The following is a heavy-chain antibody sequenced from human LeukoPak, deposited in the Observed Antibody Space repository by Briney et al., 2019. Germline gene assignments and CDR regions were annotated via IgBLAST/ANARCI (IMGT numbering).Heavy chain of an antibody. J-gene: IGHJ6*02. Sequence: SETLSLTCTVSGGSISDYYWSWIRQPPGKGLECIGYIYYSGSTNYNPSLKSRVTISVDTSKNQFSLKLSSVTAADTAVYYCARGGRGTMVRGVIRSGRLDVWGQGTTVTVSS. V-gene: IGHV4-59*12. D-gene: IGHD3-10*01. CDR3: ARGGRGTMVRGVIRSGRLDV. CDR2: IYYSGST. CDR1: GGSISDYY.